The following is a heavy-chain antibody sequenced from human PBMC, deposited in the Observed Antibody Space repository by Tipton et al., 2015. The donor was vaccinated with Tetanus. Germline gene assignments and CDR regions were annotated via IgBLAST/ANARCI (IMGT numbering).Heavy chain of an antibody. V-gene: IGHV3-53*01. J-gene: IGHJ4*02. CDR2: TYGDGST. CDR3: ARDYPDFDY. D-gene: IGHD3-16*02. CDR1: GFSVSRKY. Sequence: GSLRLSCAASGFSVSRKYMTWVRQAPGKGLEWVSLTYGDGSTHYADSVKGRFTISRDNSKNTLYLQMSNLRAEETAVYYCARDYPDFDYWGQGTLVTVSS.